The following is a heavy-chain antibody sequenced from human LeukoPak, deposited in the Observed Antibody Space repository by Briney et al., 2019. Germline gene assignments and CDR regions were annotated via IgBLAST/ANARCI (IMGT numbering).Heavy chain of an antibody. D-gene: IGHD3-22*01. Sequence: SETLSLTCTVSGYSISSGYYWSWIRQPPGKGLEWIGYIYYSGSTNYKPSLKSRVTISVETSKNQFSLKLRSVTAADTAVYYCARVTGYMIEDYFDYWGQGTLVTVSS. CDR1: GYSISSGYY. J-gene: IGHJ4*02. CDR3: ARVTGYMIEDYFDY. V-gene: IGHV4-61*01. CDR2: IYYSGST.